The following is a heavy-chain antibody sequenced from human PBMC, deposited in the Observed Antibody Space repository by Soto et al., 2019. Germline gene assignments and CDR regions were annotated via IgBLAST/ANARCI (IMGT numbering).Heavy chain of an antibody. D-gene: IGHD3-16*01. Sequence: SETLSLTCAVYGGSFSGYYWSWIRQPPGKGLEWIGEINHSGSTNYNPSLKSRVTISVDTSKNQFSLKLSSVTAADTAVYYCARGRFRAYVDYWGQGTLVTVSS. CDR3: ARGRFRAYVDY. CDR2: INHSGST. J-gene: IGHJ4*02. CDR1: GGSFSGYY. V-gene: IGHV4-34*01.